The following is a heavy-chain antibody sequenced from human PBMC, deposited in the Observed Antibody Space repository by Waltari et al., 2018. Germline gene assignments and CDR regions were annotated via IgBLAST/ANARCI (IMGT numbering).Heavy chain of an antibody. CDR3: ARTYLYYGSGRSELEY. J-gene: IGHJ4*02. CDR1: SPSPNAYF. D-gene: IGHD3-10*01. V-gene: IGHV4-34*02. Sequence: QVQLQQWGAGLLKPSETLSLTCAIYSPSPNAYFWTWSRQSPGGGLEWIGDINYSGTTNYNPSLKGRVTMSVDVSKNQFSLKLTSVTAADTAMYYCARTYLYYGSGRSELEYWGRGTLVTVSS. CDR2: INYSGTT.